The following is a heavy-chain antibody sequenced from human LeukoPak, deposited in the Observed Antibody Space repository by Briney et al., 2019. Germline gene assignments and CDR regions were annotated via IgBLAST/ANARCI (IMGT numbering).Heavy chain of an antibody. D-gene: IGHD3-22*01. V-gene: IGHV2-5*02. CDR2: IYWDGDK. CDR1: GFSLTTHGVG. J-gene: IGHJ4*02. CDR3: ARSPYYDSSFDS. Sequence: SGPTLLKPTPTLTLICTFSGFSLTTHGVGVAWIRQPPGKAPEWLAIIYWDGDKRFSPSLKTRLTITKDTSKYQVVLTMTNMDPVDTATYYCARSPYYDSSFDSWGQGTLVTVSS.